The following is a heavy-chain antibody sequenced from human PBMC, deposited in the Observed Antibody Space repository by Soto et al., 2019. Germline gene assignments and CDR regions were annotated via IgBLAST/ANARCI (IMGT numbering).Heavy chain of an antibody. CDR3: AKANTWIQPTGPYYFDY. J-gene: IGHJ4*02. D-gene: IGHD5-18*01. CDR1: GFTFSSYA. V-gene: IGHV3-23*01. Sequence: GESLKISCAASGFTFSSYAMSWVRQAPGKGLEWVSAISGSGGSTYYADSVKGRFTISRDNSKNTLYLQMNSLRAEDTAVYYCAKANTWIQPTGPYYFDYWGQGTLVTVSS. CDR2: ISGSGGST.